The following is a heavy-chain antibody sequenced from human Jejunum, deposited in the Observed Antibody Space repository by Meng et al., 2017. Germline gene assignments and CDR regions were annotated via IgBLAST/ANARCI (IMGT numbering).Heavy chain of an antibody. CDR3: ARPHTSA. J-gene: IGHJ5*02. CDR2: MYYHGIS. Sequence: QLQVQESGQGLVKPSGTLSLTCTVSGGSISSSGYYWGWIRQPPGKGLEWIGTMYYHGISYYNPYLRSRVTISVDTSKNQFSLKLSSVTAADTAVYYCARPHTSAWGQGTLVTVSS. D-gene: IGHD2-21*01. V-gene: IGHV4-39*01. CDR1: GGSISSSGYY.